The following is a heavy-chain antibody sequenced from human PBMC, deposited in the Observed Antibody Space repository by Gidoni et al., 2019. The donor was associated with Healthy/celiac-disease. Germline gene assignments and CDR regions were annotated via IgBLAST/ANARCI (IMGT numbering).Heavy chain of an antibody. D-gene: IGHD3-22*01. V-gene: IGHV3-9*01. CDR1: GFTFDAYA. CDR3: AKAEGDYYDTKATFDY. Sequence: EVQLVESGGGLVQPGRSLRLSCAASGFTFDAYAMHWVRQAPGKGLEWVSGISWNSGSIGYADSVKGLFTISRDNANNSLYLQMNSLRAEDTALYYCAKAEGDYYDTKATFDYWGQGTLVTVSS. CDR2: ISWNSGSI. J-gene: IGHJ4*02.